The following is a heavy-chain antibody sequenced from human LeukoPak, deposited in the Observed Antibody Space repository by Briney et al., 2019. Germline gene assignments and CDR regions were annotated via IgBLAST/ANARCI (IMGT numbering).Heavy chain of an antibody. J-gene: IGHJ4*02. CDR3: ARDGGDYYATAYYFDY. CDR1: GFTFSSYA. V-gene: IGHV3-30*04. CDR2: ISYDGSNK. D-gene: IGHD2-21*02. Sequence: GGSLRLPCAASGFTFSSYAMHWVRQAPGKGLEWVAVISYDGSNKYYADSVKGRFTISRDNSKNTLYLQMNSLRAEDTAVYYCARDGGDYYATAYYFDYWGQGTLVTVSS.